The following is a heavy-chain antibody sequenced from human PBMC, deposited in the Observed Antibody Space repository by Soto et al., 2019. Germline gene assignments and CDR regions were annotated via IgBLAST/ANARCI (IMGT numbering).Heavy chain of an antibody. Sequence: GGSLRLSCAASGFTFSSYGMHWVRQAPGKGLEWVAVISYDGSNKYHADSVKCRFTISRDNSKNTLYLQMNRLRVEDTAVYYCAKTTDRSGYYSRFDYWGQGALVTVSS. J-gene: IGHJ4*02. V-gene: IGHV3-30*18. CDR1: GFTFSSYG. D-gene: IGHD3-22*01. CDR3: AKTTDRSGYYSRFDY. CDR2: ISYDGSNK.